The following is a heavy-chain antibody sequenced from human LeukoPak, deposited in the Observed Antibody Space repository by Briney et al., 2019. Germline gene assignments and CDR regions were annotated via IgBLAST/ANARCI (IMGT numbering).Heavy chain of an antibody. CDR3: AREGGVLPVDY. D-gene: IGHD4/OR15-4a*01. J-gene: IGHJ4*02. Sequence: SETLSLTCTVSGGSISSGGYYWSWIRQHPGKGLEWIGYIYYSGSTYYNPPLKSRVTISVDTSKNQFSLKLSSVTAADTAVYYCAREGGVLPVDYWGQGTLVTVSS. CDR1: GGSISSGGYY. V-gene: IGHV4-31*03. CDR2: IYYSGST.